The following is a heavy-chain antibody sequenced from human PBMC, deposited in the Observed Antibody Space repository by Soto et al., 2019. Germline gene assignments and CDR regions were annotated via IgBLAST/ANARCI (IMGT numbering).Heavy chain of an antibody. D-gene: IGHD3-3*01. CDR1: GFTFSSYA. CDR2: ISYDGSNK. Sequence: QVQLVESGGGVVQPGRSLRLSCAASGFTFSSYAMHWVRQAPGKGLEWVAVISYDGSNKYYADSVKGRFTISRDNSKNTLYLQMNSLRAEDTAVYYCARDSSEYYDFWSGYSIKGMDVGGQGTTVTVSS. CDR3: ARDSSEYYDFWSGYSIKGMDV. V-gene: IGHV3-30-3*01. J-gene: IGHJ6*02.